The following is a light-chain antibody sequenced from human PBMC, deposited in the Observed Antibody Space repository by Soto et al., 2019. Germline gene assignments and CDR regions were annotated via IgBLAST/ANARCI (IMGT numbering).Light chain of an antibody. J-gene: IGKJ2*01. V-gene: IGKV3-20*01. CDR2: GAS. CDR1: QSVSSSY. CDR3: QQYGSSYT. Sequence: EIVLTQSPGTLSLSPGERATLSCRASQSVSSSYLAWYQKKPGQAPRLLIYGASSRATGIPDRFSGSGSGTDFTLPISRLEPEDFAVYYCQQYGSSYTFGQGTKLEIK.